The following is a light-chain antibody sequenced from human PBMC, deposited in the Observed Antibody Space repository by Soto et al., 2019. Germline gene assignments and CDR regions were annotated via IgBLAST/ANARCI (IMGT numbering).Light chain of an antibody. J-gene: IGKJ5*01. CDR2: SAS. CDR3: QQFYSAPIT. V-gene: IGKV1-39*01. Sequence: DIQMIQSPSSLSASVGDSVTITCRASQTIKNYLNWYQQKPGRAPNLLISSASTLHSGVPSRFSGTKSATDFTLTITSLQPEDFATYYCQQFYSAPITFGQGTRLEI. CDR1: QTIKNY.